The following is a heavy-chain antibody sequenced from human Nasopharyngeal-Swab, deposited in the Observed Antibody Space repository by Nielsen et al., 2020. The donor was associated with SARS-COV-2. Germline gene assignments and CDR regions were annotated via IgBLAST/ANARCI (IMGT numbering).Heavy chain of an antibody. V-gene: IGHV1-2*06. CDR2: INPNSGGT. J-gene: IGHJ6*02. D-gene: IGHD6-19*01. CDR1: GYTFTGYY. CDR3: ARSVAGTTHYYYYYGMDV. Sequence: ASVNVSCKASGYTFTGYYMHWVRQAPGQGLEWMGRINPNSGGTNYAQKFQGRVTMTRDTSISTADMELSRLRSDDTAVYYCARSVAGTTHYYYYYGMDVWGQGTTVTVSS.